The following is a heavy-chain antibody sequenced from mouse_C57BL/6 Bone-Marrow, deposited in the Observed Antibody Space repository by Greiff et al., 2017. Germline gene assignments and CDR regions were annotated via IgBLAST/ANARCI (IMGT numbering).Heavy chain of an antibody. CDR1: GFNIKDDY. Sequence: VQLQQSGAELVRPGASVKLSCTASGFNIKDDYMHWVKQRPEQGLEWIGWIDPENGDTEYASKFQGKATITADPSSNTAYLQLSSLTSEDTAVYYCTPITTVVATDYWGQGTTLTVSS. J-gene: IGHJ2*01. V-gene: IGHV14-4*01. CDR2: IDPENGDT. CDR3: TPITTVVATDY. D-gene: IGHD1-1*01.